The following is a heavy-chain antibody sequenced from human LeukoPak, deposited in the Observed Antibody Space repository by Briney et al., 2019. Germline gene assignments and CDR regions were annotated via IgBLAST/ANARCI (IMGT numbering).Heavy chain of an antibody. CDR3: AKHEYGDLKDFDY. Sequence: PSETLSLTCAVYGGSFSGYYWSWIRQPPGKGLEWIGSIYYSGSTYYNPSLKSRVTISVDTSKNQFSLKLTPVTAADTAVYYCAKHEYGDLKDFDYWGQGILVTVSS. V-gene: IGHV4-34*01. CDR2: IYYSGST. J-gene: IGHJ4*02. D-gene: IGHD4-17*01. CDR1: GGSFSGYY.